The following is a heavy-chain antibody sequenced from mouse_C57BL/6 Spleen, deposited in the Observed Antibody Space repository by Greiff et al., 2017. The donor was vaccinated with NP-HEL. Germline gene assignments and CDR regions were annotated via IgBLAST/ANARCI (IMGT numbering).Heavy chain of an antibody. CDR3: ASARYYGRGYAMDY. J-gene: IGHJ4*01. Sequence: VQLQQSGPELVKPGASVKISCKASGYTFTDYYMNWVKQSHGKSLEWIGDINPNNGGTSYNQKFKGKATLTVDKSSSTAYMELRSLTSEDSAADDCASARYYGRGYAMDYWGQGTSVTVSS. D-gene: IGHD1-1*01. V-gene: IGHV1-26*01. CDR2: INPNNGGT. CDR1: GYTFTDYY.